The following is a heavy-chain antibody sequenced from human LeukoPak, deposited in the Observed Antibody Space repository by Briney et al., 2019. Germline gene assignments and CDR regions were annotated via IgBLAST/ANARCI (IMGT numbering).Heavy chain of an antibody. V-gene: IGHV4-39*01. D-gene: IGHD6-13*01. CDR2: IYYSGST. CDR3: ARHSRGPAAGPAFDY. Sequence: PSETLSLTCTVSGGSISSSTYYWGRIRQPPGKGLEWIGSIYYSGSTYYNPSLKSRVTISVDTSKNQFSLSSVTAADTAVYYCARHSRGPAAGPAFDYWGQGTLVTVSS. J-gene: IGHJ4*02. CDR1: GGSISSSTYY.